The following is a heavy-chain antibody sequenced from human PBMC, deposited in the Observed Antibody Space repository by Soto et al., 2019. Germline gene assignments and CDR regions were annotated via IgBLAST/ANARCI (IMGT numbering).Heavy chain of an antibody. Sequence: QVHPEQSVPAVKTPGASVKVSCRASGYNIITYGISWVRQAPGQAPAGMGWISGSNGNTNYPPNLQGRFCLPVDICSTTTSMEVRSLRCDATAVYYCARGPSLPQILVALTFDFLGQGTPVTVSS. V-gene: IGHV1-18*01. D-gene: IGHD2-15*01. J-gene: IGHJ4*02. CDR2: ISGSNGNT. CDR1: GYNIITYG. CDR3: ARGPSLPQILVALTFDF.